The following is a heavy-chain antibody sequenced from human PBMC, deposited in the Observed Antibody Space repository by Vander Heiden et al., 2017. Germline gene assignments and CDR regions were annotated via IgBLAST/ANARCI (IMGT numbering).Heavy chain of an antibody. V-gene: IGHV3-23*04. CDR1: GFNFRFYP. CDR3: AKEGLWYGGNWFDP. Sequence: EVQLVDSGRGLRQPGGSLGVSCEAPGFNFRFYPMTSVRQAPGKGLEWVSTISGSGNDADNAGSVKGRFIISRDNSKNTLYLQMNSLRAGDTALYYCAKEGLWYGGNWFDPWGQGTLVTVSS. J-gene: IGHJ5*01. D-gene: IGHD3-10*01. CDR2: ISGSGNDA.